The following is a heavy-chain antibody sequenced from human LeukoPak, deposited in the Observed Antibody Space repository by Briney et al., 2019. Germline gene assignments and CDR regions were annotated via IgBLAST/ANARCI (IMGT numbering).Heavy chain of an antibody. J-gene: IGHJ4*02. CDR1: GFSFSSYS. D-gene: IGHD5-24*01. CDR2: ISSSSSTI. V-gene: IGHV3-48*04. CDR3: ARDQYVVGGVEMATSSSDY. Sequence: PGGSLRLSCAASGFSFSSYSMNWVRQAPGKGLEWVSYISSSSSTIYYADSVKGRFTISRDNAKNSLYLQMNSLRAEDTAVYCCARDQYVVGGVEMATSSSDYWGQGTLVTVSS.